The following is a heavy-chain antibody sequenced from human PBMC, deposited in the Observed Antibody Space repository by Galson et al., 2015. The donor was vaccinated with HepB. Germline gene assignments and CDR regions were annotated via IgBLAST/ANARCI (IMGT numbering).Heavy chain of an antibody. V-gene: IGHV1-46*01. CDR3: ARGALRFETYYYPYGMDV. CDR1: GYTFTSYY. Sequence: SVKVSCKASGYTFTSYYIHWVRQAPGQGLEWMGIINPTRGGPSYAQKFQGRVTLTSDTSTSAVYMELSSLRSEDTAVYYCARGALRFETYYYPYGMDVWGQGTTATVSS. J-gene: IGHJ6*02. D-gene: IGHD3-10*01. CDR2: INPTRGGP.